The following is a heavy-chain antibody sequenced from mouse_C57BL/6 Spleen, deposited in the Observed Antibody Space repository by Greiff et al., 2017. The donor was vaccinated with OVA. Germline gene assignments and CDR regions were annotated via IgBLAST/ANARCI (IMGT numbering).Heavy chain of an antibody. CDR1: GFTFSSYT. D-gene: IGHD4-1*01. CDR3: ARQEAGTGYFDY. Sequence: DVMLVESGGGLVKPGGSLKLSCAASGFTFSSYTMSWVRQTPEKRLEWVATISGGGGNTYYPDSVKGRFTISRDNAKNTLYLQMSSLRSEDTALYYCARQEAGTGYFDYWGQGTTLTVSS. CDR2: ISGGGGNT. V-gene: IGHV5-9*01. J-gene: IGHJ2*01.